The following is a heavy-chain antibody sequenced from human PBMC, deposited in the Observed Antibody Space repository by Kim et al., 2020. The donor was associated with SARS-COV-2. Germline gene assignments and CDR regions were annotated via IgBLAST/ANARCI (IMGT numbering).Heavy chain of an antibody. D-gene: IGHD3-10*01. CDR1: GFTFSSYA. V-gene: IGHV3-30*04. CDR2: ISYDGSNK. J-gene: IGHJ3*02. CDR3: ARDQRVYPPNDAFDI. Sequence: GGSLRLSCAASGFTFSSYAMHWVRQAPGKGLEWVAVISYDGSNKYYADSVKGRFTISRDNSKNTLYLQMNSLRAEDTAVYYCARDQRVYPPNDAFDIWGQGTMVTVSS.